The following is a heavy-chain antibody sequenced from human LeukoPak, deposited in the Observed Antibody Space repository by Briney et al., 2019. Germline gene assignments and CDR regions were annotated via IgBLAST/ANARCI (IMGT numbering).Heavy chain of an antibody. J-gene: IGHJ5*02. D-gene: IGHD3-3*01. Sequence: SVKVSCKASGVTFSSYAISWVQQAPGQGLEWMGGIIPIFGTANYAQKFQGRVTITAEKSTSTAYMELSSLRSKDTAVYYCARVIRSWFDPWGQGTLVTVSS. CDR3: ARVIRSWFDP. CDR1: GVTFSSYA. V-gene: IGHV1-69*06. CDR2: IIPIFGTA.